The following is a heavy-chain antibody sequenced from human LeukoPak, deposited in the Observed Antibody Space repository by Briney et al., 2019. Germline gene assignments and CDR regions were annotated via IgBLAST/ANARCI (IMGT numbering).Heavy chain of an antibody. Sequence: SETLSLTCTVSGGSISSSSYYWGWIRQPPGKGLEWIGSIYYSGSTYYNPSHKSRVTISVDTSKNQFSLKLSSVTAADTAVYYCARQQWELLSHWFDPWGQGTLVTVSS. D-gene: IGHD1-26*01. CDR1: GGSISSSSYY. CDR2: IYYSGST. V-gene: IGHV4-39*01. CDR3: ARQQWELLSHWFDP. J-gene: IGHJ5*02.